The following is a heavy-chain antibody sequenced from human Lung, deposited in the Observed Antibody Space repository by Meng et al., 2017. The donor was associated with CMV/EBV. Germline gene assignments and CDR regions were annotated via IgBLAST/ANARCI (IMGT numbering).Heavy chain of an antibody. J-gene: IGHJ6*02. Sequence: ASXXVSCKASGYTFTGYFMHWVRQAPGQGLEWMGWINPNSGGTNYAQKFQGRVTMTRDTSISTAYMELSRLRSDDTAVYYCARGSIVVVPAAINDMDVWGQGTTVTVSS. D-gene: IGHD2-2*02. CDR3: ARGSIVVVPAAINDMDV. CDR2: INPNSGGT. V-gene: IGHV1-2*02. CDR1: GYTFTGYF.